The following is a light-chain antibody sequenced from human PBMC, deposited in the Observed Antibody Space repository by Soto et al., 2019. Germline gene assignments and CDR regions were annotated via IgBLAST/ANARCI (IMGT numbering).Light chain of an antibody. J-gene: IGKJ2*01. CDR1: QSVSSY. CDR3: QQRSSLPRT. V-gene: IGKV3-11*01. Sequence: EIVLTQSPATLSLSPGERATLSCRASQSVSSYLAWYKQKPGQTPRLLIYDASNRATGIPARFSRSGSRTDFTLTISSLEPEDFAVYYCQQRSSLPRTFGLGTKLEIK. CDR2: DAS.